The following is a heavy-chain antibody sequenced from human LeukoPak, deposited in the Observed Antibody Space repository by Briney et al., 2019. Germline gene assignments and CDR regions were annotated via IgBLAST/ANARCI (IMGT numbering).Heavy chain of an antibody. J-gene: IGHJ6*04. CDR2: ISSSGSTI. Sequence: GGSLRLSCAASGFTFSSYEMNWVRQAPGKGLEWVSYISSSGSTIYYADSVKGRFTISRDNAKNTLYLQMNSLRAEDTAVYYCAELGITMIGGVWGKGTTCTISS. V-gene: IGHV3-48*03. CDR3: AELGITMIGGV. CDR1: GFTFSSYE. D-gene: IGHD3-10*02.